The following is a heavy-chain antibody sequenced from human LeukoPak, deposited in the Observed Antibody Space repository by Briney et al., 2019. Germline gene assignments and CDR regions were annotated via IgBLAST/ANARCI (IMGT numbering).Heavy chain of an antibody. J-gene: IGHJ4*02. CDR1: GGTFSSYA. CDR3: ATGSGSYYEYRY. V-gene: IGHV1-69*05. Sequence: SVKVSCKASGGTFSSYAISWVRQAPGQGLEWMGGIIPISGTANYAQKFQGRVTITTDESTSTAYMELSSLRSEDTAVYYCATGSGSYYEYRYWGQGTLVTVSS. CDR2: IIPISGTA. D-gene: IGHD3-10*01.